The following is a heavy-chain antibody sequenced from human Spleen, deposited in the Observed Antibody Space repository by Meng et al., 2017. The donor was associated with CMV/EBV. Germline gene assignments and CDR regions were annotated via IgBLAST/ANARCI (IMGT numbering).Heavy chain of an antibody. J-gene: IGHJ4*02. D-gene: IGHD1-26*01. CDR2: IKQDGSEK. V-gene: IGHV3-7*01. Sequence: GESLKISCAASGFTVSGNNMNWVRQAPGKGLEWVATIKQDGSEKYYVDSVKGRFTISRDNSKNTLYVQMNSLRAEDTAVYYCAKDLGGSYLDYWGQGTLVTVSS. CDR3: AKDLGGSYLDY. CDR1: GFTVSGNN.